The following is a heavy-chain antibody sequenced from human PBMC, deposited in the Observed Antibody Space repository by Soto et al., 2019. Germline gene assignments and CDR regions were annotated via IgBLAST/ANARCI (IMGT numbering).Heavy chain of an antibody. Sequence: PGGSLRLSCATSGFTFDDYAMHWVRQIPGKGLEWVSGINWNSETVGYADSVKGRFTISRDSAKNSLYLQMTTLRPEDTALYLCARDQDLGGYDLRPMYGLDVWGQGTTVTVSS. J-gene: IGHJ6*02. CDR1: GFTFDDYA. D-gene: IGHD5-12*01. V-gene: IGHV3-9*01. CDR2: INWNSETV. CDR3: ARDQDLGGYDLRPMYGLDV.